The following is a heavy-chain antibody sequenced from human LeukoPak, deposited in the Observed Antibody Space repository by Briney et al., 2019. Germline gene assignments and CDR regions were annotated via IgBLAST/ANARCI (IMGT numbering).Heavy chain of an antibody. D-gene: IGHD4-23*01. CDR2: LYSGGST. CDR1: GFTVSTNY. CDR3: ATARAAYGGTYYFDY. V-gene: IGHV3-66*01. Sequence: GGSLRLSCAASGFTVSTNYMTWVRQAPRKGLECVSVLYSGGSTYYAASVKGRFTISRDTSKNALYLQMNSLRAEGTAVYYCATARAAYGGTYYFDYWGQGTLVTVSS. J-gene: IGHJ4*02.